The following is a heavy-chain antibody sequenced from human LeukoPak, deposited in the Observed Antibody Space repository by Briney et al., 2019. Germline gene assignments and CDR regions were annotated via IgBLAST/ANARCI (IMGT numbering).Heavy chain of an antibody. CDR3: AKEAGYSGYDYPDY. CDR2: ISGSGYST. J-gene: IGHJ4*02. Sequence: GGSLRLSCAASGFGFSVYWMHWVRQAPGKGLEWVSAISGSGYSTYYADSVKGRFTISRDNSKNTLYLQMNSLRAEDTAVYYCAKEAGYSGYDYPDYWGQGTLVTVSS. CDR1: GFGFSVYW. D-gene: IGHD5-12*01. V-gene: IGHV3-23*01.